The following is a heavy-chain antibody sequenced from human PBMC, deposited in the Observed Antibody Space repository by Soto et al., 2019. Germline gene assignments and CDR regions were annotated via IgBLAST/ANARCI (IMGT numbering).Heavy chain of an antibody. J-gene: IGHJ4*02. D-gene: IGHD2-15*01. CDR3: VRNLGYCSSGACYTVLDF. V-gene: IGHV3-7*02. CDR1: GFTFSRYW. Sequence: EVQLVESGGGLVQPGGSLRLSCAASGFTFSRYWMNWVRQAPGKGLEWVANIKEDGSEKNYGDSVTGRFTIYRDNAKNSLFLQINSLRADDTAIYDWVRNLGYCSSGACYTVLDFGGQGTLVTVSS. CDR2: IKEDGSEK.